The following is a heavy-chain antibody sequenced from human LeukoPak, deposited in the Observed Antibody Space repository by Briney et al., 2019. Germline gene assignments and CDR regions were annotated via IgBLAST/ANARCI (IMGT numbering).Heavy chain of an antibody. D-gene: IGHD3-22*01. J-gene: IGHJ5*02. CDR1: GYIFTGYY. CDR2: INPNSGGT. V-gene: IGHV1-2*06. CDR3: ARRRGGGQLKTMIVPNGPFDP. Sequence: GASVKVSCKASGYIFTGYYMHWVRQAPGQGLEWMGRINPNSGGTNYAQKFQGRVTMTRDTSISTAYMELSRLRSDDTAVYYCARRRGGGQLKTMIVPNGPFDPWGQGTLVTVSS.